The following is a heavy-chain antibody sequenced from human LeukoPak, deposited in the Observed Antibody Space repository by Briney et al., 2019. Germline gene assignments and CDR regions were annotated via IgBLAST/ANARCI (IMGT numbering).Heavy chain of an antibody. D-gene: IGHD3-22*01. J-gene: IGHJ4*02. V-gene: IGHV3-23*01. CDR2: ISGSGSST. CDR3: AKGATYSYDSSGYFDY. CDR1: GFTFSSYA. Sequence: GGSLRLSCAASGFTFSSYAMNWVRRAPGKGLEWVSAISGSGSSTYYADSVEGRFTISRDKSKNTLYLQMNSLRAEDTAVYYCAKGATYSYDSSGYFDYWGQGTLVTVSS.